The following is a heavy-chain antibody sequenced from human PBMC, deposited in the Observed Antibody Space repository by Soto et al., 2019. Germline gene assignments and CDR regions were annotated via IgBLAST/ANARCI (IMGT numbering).Heavy chain of an antibody. CDR1: GDTFANFG. D-gene: IGHD3-10*01. Sequence: HLVQSGPEVKRPGASITVSCKTSGDTFANFGLSWVRQAPGQGLEWMGWIATYNNNKNYAQKFQGRLTLTTDTAPSTAYMELESLGYDDTAVYYCARVVRGVVNWFDPWSQGTLVTVSS. CDR3: ARVVRGVVNWFDP. J-gene: IGHJ5*02. V-gene: IGHV1-18*01. CDR2: IATYNNNK.